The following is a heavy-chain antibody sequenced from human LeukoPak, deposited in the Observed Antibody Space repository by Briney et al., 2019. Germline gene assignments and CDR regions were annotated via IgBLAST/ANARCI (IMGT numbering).Heavy chain of an antibody. J-gene: IGHJ3*02. Sequence: GGSLRLSCAASGFAFSTYSMNWVRQAPGKGLEWLSYVTSNSGIIQYSDSVKGRFTISRDNAKNSLYLQMNRLRAEDTAVYYCARVRGGGGSYGIWGQGTMVTVSS. CDR3: ARVRGGGGSYGI. CDR1: GFAFSTYS. CDR2: VTSNSGII. V-gene: IGHV3-48*01. D-gene: IGHD3-16*01.